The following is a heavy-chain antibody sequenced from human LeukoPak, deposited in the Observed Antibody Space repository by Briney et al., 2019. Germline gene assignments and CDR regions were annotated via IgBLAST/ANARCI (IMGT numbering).Heavy chain of an antibody. CDR3: AREIVVATWSASDI. J-gene: IGHJ3*02. CDR1: GGSISRSNW. V-gene: IGHV4-4*02. Sequence: SETLSLTCAVSGGSISRSNWWSWVRQPPGKGLEWIGEIYHSGSTHYNPYLKSRVTISIDKSKNQFSLRLSSVTVADTAVYYCAREIVVATWSASDIWGQGTMVTVSS. D-gene: IGHD3-22*01. CDR2: IYHSGST.